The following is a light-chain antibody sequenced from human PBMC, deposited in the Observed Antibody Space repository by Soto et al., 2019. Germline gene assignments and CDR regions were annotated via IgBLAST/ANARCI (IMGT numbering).Light chain of an antibody. V-gene: IGKV3-20*01. CDR2: GAS. CDR1: QSVSSNY. Sequence: EIVLTQSPGTXSXXXXXRXXXSCRASQSVSSNYLAWYQQKPGQAPRLLIYGASSRATGIPDRFSGSGSGTEFSLTISRLEPEDFAVYYCHQYGISPFGGGTKVDIK. J-gene: IGKJ4*01. CDR3: HQYGISP.